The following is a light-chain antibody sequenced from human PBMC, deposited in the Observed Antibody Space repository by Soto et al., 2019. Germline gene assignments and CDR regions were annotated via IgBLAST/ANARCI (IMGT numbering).Light chain of an antibody. Sequence: EVVLTQSPGNLSLSPGERATPSCRASQSVSSSYLAWYQQKPGQAPRLLIYGASSRATGIPDRFSGSGSGTEFTLTISSLQSEDFAVYYCLQYHYWWTFGQGTKVDI. J-gene: IGKJ1*01. CDR1: QSVSSSY. CDR2: GAS. V-gene: IGKV3-20*01. CDR3: LQYHYWWT.